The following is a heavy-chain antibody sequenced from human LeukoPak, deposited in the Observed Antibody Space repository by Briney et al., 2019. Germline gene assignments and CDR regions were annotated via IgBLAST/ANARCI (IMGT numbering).Heavy chain of an antibody. D-gene: IGHD6-19*01. J-gene: IGHJ4*02. CDR1: GFTFSSYA. V-gene: IGHV3-30-3*01. Sequence: GGSLRLSCAASGFTFSSYAMHWVRQAPGKGLEWVAVISYDGSNKYYADSVKGLFTISRDNSKNTLYLQMNSLRAEDTAVYYCAREQSVAGHYFDYWGQGTLVTVSS. CDR2: ISYDGSNK. CDR3: AREQSVAGHYFDY.